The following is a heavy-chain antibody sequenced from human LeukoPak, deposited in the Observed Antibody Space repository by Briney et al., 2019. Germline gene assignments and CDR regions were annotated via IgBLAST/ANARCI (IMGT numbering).Heavy chain of an antibody. CDR2: IAGSGSYT. V-gene: IGHV3-23*01. D-gene: IGHD1-26*01. Sequence: GGSLRLSCAASGFIFSDCGMTWVRQPPGKGLEWVSGIAGSGSYTIYADSVKGRITISRDNSKNTLFLQMNSLRAEDTAVYYCVRSLGAGSYDYWGQGTLVTVSS. CDR3: VRSLGAGSYDY. CDR1: GFIFSDCG. J-gene: IGHJ4*02.